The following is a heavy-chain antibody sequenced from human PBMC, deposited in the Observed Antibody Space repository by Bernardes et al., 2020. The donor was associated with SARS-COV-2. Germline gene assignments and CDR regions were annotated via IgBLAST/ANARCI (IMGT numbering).Heavy chain of an antibody. CDR1: GFTFSSYG. D-gene: IGHD3-10*01. V-gene: IGHV3-30*18. CDR3: AKPLYYYGSGLVCYFDY. J-gene: IGHJ4*02. CDR2: ISYDGSNK. Sequence: GGSLRLSCAASGFTFSSYGMHWVRQAPGKGLEWVAVISYDGSNKYYADSVKGRFTISRDNSKNTLYLQMNSLRAEDTAVYYCAKPLYYYGSGLVCYFDYWGQGTLVTVSS.